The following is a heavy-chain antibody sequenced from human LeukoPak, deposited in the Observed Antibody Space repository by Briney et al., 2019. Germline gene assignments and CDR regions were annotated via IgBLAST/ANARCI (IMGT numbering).Heavy chain of an antibody. CDR3: ARASGSYDY. D-gene: IGHD1-26*01. Sequence: PGGSLRLSCAASGFTFSSYTMNWVRQAPGKGLEWVSGISGSGGSTYYADSVKGRFTISRDNSKNTLYLQMNTLRAEDTAVYYCARASGSYDYWGQGTLVTVSS. J-gene: IGHJ4*02. CDR2: ISGSGGST. V-gene: IGHV3-23*01. CDR1: GFTFSSYT.